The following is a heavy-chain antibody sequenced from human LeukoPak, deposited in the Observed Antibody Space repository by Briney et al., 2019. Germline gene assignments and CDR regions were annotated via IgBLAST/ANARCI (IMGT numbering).Heavy chain of an antibody. V-gene: IGHV3-53*01. CDR2: IYSGGST. CDR3: ARELRNDFWKVAWFDP. CDR1: GFTVSSNY. Sequence: PGGSLRLSCAASGFTVSSNYMSWVRQAPGKWLEWVSVIYSGGSTYYADSVKGRFTISRDNSKNTLYLQMNSLRAEDTAVYYCARELRNDFWKVAWFDPWGQGTLVTVSS. J-gene: IGHJ5*02. D-gene: IGHD3-3*01.